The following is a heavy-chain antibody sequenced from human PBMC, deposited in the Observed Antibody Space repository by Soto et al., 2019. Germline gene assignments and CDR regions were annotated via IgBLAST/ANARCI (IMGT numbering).Heavy chain of an antibody. J-gene: IGHJ4*02. CDR1: GFTSRGFW. CDR3: TRDQF. Sequence: EGQLVQSGGGLVQPGGSLRLSCVGSGFTSRGFWMGWVRQAPGKGLEWVANIKEDATQKNYVDSVRGRFTISRDTATISLYLQMNSLRAEDTAVYYSTRDQFWGQGTLVTVSS. V-gene: IGHV3-7*05. CDR2: IKEDATQK.